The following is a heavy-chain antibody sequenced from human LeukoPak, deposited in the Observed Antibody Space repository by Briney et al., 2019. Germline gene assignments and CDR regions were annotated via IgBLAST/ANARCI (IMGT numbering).Heavy chain of an antibody. CDR1: GASISSGSYY. V-gene: IGHV4-31*03. J-gene: IGHJ5*02. CDR2: IHYSGST. Sequence: SETLSLTCTVSGASISSGSYYWTWIRQHPGKGLEWIGYIHYSGSTYHIPSLKSRVAISVDTSKNQFSLRLSSVTAADTAVYYCARDFDPWGQGTLVTVSS. CDR3: ARDFDP.